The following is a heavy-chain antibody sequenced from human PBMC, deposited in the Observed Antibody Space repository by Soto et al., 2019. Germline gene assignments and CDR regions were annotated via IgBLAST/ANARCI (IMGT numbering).Heavy chain of an antibody. CDR3: ARDHGGSTWFVGIYYYFGVDV. V-gene: IGHV3-23*01. Sequence: GGSLRLSCAASGFTFSSYAMSWVRQAPGKGLEWVSAISGSGGSTYYADSVKGRFTISRDNSKNSLYLQMDSLRDEDTAVYYCARDHGGSTWFVGIYYYFGVDVWGQGTTVTVSS. D-gene: IGHD6-13*01. CDR2: ISGSGGST. CDR1: GFTFSSYA. J-gene: IGHJ6*02.